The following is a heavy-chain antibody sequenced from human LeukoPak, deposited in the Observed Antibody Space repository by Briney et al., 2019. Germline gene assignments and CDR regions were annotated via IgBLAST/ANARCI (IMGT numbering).Heavy chain of an antibody. CDR1: GFTFCSYA. Sequence: PGGSLRLSCAASGFTFCSYAMHRVRQAPGKGLEWVAVISYDGSNKYYADSVKGRFTISRDNSKNTLYLQMNSLRAEDTAVYYCASLYGDYPDYFDYWGQGTLVTVSS. CDR2: ISYDGSNK. CDR3: ASLYGDYPDYFDY. V-gene: IGHV3-30*04. J-gene: IGHJ4*02. D-gene: IGHD4-17*01.